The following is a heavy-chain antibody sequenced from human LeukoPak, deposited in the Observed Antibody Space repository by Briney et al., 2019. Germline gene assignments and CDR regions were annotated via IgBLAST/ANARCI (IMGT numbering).Heavy chain of an antibody. CDR1: GYTFTGYY. Sequence: ASVKASCKASGYTFTGYYMHWVRQAPGQGLEWMGGIIPIFGTANYAQKFQGRVTITADESTSTAYMELTSLRSEDTAVYYCARPAKPMATIFIYFDYWGQGTLVTVSS. D-gene: IGHD5-24*01. CDR2: IIPIFGTA. V-gene: IGHV1-69*13. J-gene: IGHJ4*02. CDR3: ARPAKPMATIFIYFDY.